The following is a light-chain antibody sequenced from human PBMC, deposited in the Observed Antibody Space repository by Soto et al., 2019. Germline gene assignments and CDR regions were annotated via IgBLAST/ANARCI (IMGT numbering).Light chain of an antibody. J-gene: IGLJ2*01. CDR1: SSDVGGYNY. V-gene: IGLV2-14*03. CDR3: SSHSSSSTLVV. CDR2: GVN. Sequence: QSALTQPASMSGSPGQSITISCTGTSSDVGGYNYVSWYRQHPGKAPKLMIYGVNNRPSGVSNRFSGSKSGNTASLTISGLQAEDEADYYCSSHSSSSTLVVFGGGTKLTV.